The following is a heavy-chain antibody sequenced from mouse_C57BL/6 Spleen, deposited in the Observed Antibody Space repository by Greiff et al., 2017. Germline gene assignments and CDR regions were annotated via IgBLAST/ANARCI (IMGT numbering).Heavy chain of an antibody. CDR2: IRLKADNYAT. D-gene: IGHD1-1*01. CDR1: GFTFSNYW. CDR3: TGDHSYGSPKGFAY. Sequence: EVLLVESGGGLVQPGGSMKLSCVASGFTFSNYWMNWVRQSPEKGLEWVAQIRLKADNYATHYAESVKGRFTISRDDSKSSFYLQMNNLRAEDTGIYYCTGDHSYGSPKGFAYWGQGTLVTVSA. V-gene: IGHV6-3*01. J-gene: IGHJ3*01.